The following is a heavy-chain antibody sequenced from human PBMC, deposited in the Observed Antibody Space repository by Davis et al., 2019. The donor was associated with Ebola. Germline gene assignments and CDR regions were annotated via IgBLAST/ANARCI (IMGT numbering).Heavy chain of an antibody. J-gene: IGHJ4*02. V-gene: IGHV2-5*02. CDR2: IYWDDDK. Sequence: SGPTLVKPTQTLTLTCTFSGFSLSTSGVGVGWIRQPPGKALEWLALIYWDDDKRYSPSLKSRLTITKDTSKNQVVLTMTNMDPVDTATYYCAHSQASNWAAATPFDYWGQGTLVTVYS. CDR1: GFSLSTSGVG. D-gene: IGHD2-15*01. CDR3: AHSQASNWAAATPFDY.